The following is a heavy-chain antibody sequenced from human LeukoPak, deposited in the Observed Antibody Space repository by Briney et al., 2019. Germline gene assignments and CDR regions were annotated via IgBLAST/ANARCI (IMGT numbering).Heavy chain of an antibody. CDR3: AKGSRSTGFDY. CDR1: GLTFSTYA. Sequence: GGSLRLSCAASGLTFSTYAVSWVRQAPGKGLEWVSALSASAYSTFYADSVKGRFTISRDNSKNTLYLQMNSLRVEDTAIYHCAKGSRSTGFDYWAREPWSPSPQ. D-gene: IGHD3-10*01. V-gene: IGHV3-23*01. J-gene: IGHJ4*02. CDR2: LSASAYST.